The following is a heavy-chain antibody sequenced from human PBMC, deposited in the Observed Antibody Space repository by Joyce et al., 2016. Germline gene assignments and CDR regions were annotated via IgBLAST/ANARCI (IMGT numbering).Heavy chain of an antibody. CDR3: ARRSLLLDY. Sequence: EVVLVESGGGLVQPGGSLRLSCAASGFNFSSYAMNWIRQAPEKGMEWVSYIGRSSTTIYYADSVKGRFTISRDDAKNSLYLQMDSLRADDTAMYFCARRSLLLDYWGQGTLVTVSS. CDR1: GFNFSSYA. V-gene: IGHV3-48*01. J-gene: IGHJ4*02. CDR2: IGRSSTTI.